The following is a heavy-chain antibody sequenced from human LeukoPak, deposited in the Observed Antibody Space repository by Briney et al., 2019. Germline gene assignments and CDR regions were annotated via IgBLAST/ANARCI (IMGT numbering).Heavy chain of an antibody. CDR3: ARSYDFWSGYFQSFDY. CDR2: INPSGGST. J-gene: IGHJ4*02. V-gene: IGHV1-46*01. Sequence: GASVKVSCKASGYTFTSYYMHWVRQAPGQGLEWMGIINPSGGSTSYAQKFQGRVTMTRDTSTSTVYMELSSLRSEDTAVYYCARSYDFWSGYFQSFDYWGQGTPVTVSS. D-gene: IGHD3-3*01. CDR1: GYTFTSYY.